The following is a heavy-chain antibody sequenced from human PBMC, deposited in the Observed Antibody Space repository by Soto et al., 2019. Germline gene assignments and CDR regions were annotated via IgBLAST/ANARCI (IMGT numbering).Heavy chain of an antibody. CDR2: ISAYNGNT. J-gene: IGHJ4*02. V-gene: IGHV1-18*01. Sequence: QVQLVQSGAEVKKPGASVKVSCKDSGYTFTSYGISWVRQAPGQGLEWMGWISAYNGNTNYAQKLQGRVTMTTDTSTSTAYMELRSLRSDDTAVYYCARDDTGRGWSSSGDYWGQGTLVTVSS. CDR3: ARDDTGRGWSSSGDY. CDR1: GYTFTSYG. D-gene: IGHD6-19*01.